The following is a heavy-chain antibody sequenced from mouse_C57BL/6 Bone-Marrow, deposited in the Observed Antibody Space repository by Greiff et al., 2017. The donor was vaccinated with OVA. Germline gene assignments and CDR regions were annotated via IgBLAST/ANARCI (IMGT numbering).Heavy chain of an antibody. CDR3: AREADWAWFAY. V-gene: IGHV5-17*01. CDR2: ISSGSSTN. D-gene: IGHD4-1*01. Sequence: EVKLVESGGGLVKPGGSLKLSCAASGFTFSDYGMHWVRQAPEKGLEWVAYISSGSSTNYYADTVKGRFTISRDNAKNTLFLQMTSLRSEDTAMYYCAREADWAWFAYWGQGTLVTVSA. CDR1: GFTFSDYG. J-gene: IGHJ3*01.